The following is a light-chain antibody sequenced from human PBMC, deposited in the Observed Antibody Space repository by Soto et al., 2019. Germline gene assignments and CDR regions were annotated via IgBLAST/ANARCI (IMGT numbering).Light chain of an antibody. J-gene: IGKJ5*01. V-gene: IGKV1-5*03. CDR2: KAS. Sequence: DIQMTQSPSTLSGSVGDRVTLSCRASQSISSWLAWYQQKPGKAPKLLIYKASSLESGVPSRFSGSRSGTEFTLSISSLQPADFATYYCQQYNYYPTFGQGTRLEIK. CDR1: QSISSW. CDR3: QQYNYYPT.